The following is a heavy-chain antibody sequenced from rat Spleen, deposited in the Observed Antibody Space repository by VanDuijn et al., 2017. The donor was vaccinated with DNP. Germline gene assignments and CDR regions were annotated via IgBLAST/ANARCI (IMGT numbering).Heavy chain of an antibody. CDR3: ARWTRYFDY. D-gene: IGHD1-7*01. Sequence: EVQLQESGPGLVKPSQSLSLTCSVTGYSITSSYRWNWIRKFPGNKLEYIGHISYSGSTNYNPALKSRLSITRDTSKNHFFLHLNSVTTEDTATYYCARWTRYFDYWGQGVMVTVSS. J-gene: IGHJ2*01. CDR2: ISYSGST. V-gene: IGHV3-1*01. CDR1: GYSITSSY.